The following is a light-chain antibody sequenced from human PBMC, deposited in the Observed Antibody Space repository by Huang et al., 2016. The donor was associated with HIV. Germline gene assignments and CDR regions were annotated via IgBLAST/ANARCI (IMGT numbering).Light chain of an antibody. V-gene: IGKV1-39*01. J-gene: IGKJ1*01. Sequence: DIQMTQSPSSLSASVGDRVTITCRASQTINNYLNWYHQKPGKAPKLLIYAASSLQSGVPSRFSGSGSGTEFTLTISSLQLEDFATCYCQQTYSAVTFGQGTKVEIK. CDR2: AAS. CDR3: QQTYSAVT. CDR1: QTINNY.